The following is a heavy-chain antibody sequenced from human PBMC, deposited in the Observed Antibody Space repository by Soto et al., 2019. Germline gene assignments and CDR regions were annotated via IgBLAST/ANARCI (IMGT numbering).Heavy chain of an antibody. D-gene: IGHD4-17*01. CDR3: ARATTVTTLGVVRWFDP. Sequence: QVQLVQSGAEVKKPGSSVKVSCTASGGTFSSYAISWVRQAPGQGLEWMGGIIPIFGTANYAQKFQGRVTITADESTSTAYMELSSLRSEDTAVYYCARATTVTTLGVVRWFDPWGQGTLVTVSS. CDR1: GGTFSSYA. J-gene: IGHJ5*02. CDR2: IIPIFGTA. V-gene: IGHV1-69*01.